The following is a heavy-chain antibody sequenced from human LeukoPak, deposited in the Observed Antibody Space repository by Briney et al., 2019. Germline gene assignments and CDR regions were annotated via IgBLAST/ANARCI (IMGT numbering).Heavy chain of an antibody. D-gene: IGHD5-12*01. CDR2: ISGSAYST. J-gene: IGHJ4*02. Sequence: GGSLRLSCAASGFTFSSYAMCWVRQAPGKGLEWVSGISGSAYSTYYADSVQGRFTISRDNSKNTLYLQMNSLRAEDTAVYYCAKEAGYSGYDYPDYWGQGTLVTVSS. CDR1: GFTFSSYA. CDR3: AKEAGYSGYDYPDY. V-gene: IGHV3-23*01.